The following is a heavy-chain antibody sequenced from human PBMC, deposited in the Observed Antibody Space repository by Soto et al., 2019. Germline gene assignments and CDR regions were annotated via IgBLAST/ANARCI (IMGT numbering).Heavy chain of an antibody. J-gene: IGHJ4*02. CDR1: GGSIISDDYY. CDR3: ARDRANSPDFFDF. Sequence: QVQLQESGPGLVKPSQTLSLTCTVSGGSIISDDYYWSWIRQPPGKGLEWIGYIYDIGRTSYSPSLESRITISIDTSKNQFSLKLRSVSAADTAVYYCARDRANSPDFFDFWGQGTLVTVSS. D-gene: IGHD1-1*01. CDR2: IYDIGRT. V-gene: IGHV4-30-4*01.